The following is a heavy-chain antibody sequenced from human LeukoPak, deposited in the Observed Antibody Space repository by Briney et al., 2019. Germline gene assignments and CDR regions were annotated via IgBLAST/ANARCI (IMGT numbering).Heavy chain of an antibody. CDR2: ISGSGGST. J-gene: IGHJ4*02. CDR1: GVTFSSQA. Sequence: GGSLRLSCAASGVTFSSQAMSRVRQAPGKGVEWVSAISGSGGSTYYADSVKGRFTISRDNSKNTLYLQMNSLRAEDTAVYYCAVVTAIVDDYWGQGTLVTVSS. D-gene: IGHD2-21*02. CDR3: AVVTAIVDDY. V-gene: IGHV3-23*01.